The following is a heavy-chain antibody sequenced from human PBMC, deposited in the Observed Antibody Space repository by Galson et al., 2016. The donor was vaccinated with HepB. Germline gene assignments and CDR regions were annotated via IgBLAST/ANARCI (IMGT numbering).Heavy chain of an antibody. J-gene: IGHJ3*02. D-gene: IGHD6-19*01. Sequence: SLRLSCAASGFSISIYSMNWVRQAPGKGLEWVSAIRGSGTGTSYTDSVKGRFTISRDNSKNTLYLQMNSLRAEDAAVYYCARISFVGYNSGWGGSFDNWGRGKMGTVAS. CDR1: GFSISIYS. V-gene: IGHV3-23*01. CDR2: IRGSGTGT. CDR3: ARISFVGYNSGWGGSFDN.